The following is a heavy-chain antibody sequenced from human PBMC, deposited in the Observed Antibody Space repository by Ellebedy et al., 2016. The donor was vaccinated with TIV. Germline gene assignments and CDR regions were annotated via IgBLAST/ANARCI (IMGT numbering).Heavy chain of an antibody. CDR3: ARGPLRYFDWVYYYHGMDV. V-gene: IGHV4-59*08. Sequence: MPSETLSLTCTVSGGSISSYYWSRIRQPPGKGLEWIGYIYYSGSTNYNPSLKSRVTISLDTSKDQFSLRLSSVTAADTAVYYCARGPLRYFDWVYYYHGMDVWGQGTTVTVSS. J-gene: IGHJ6*02. D-gene: IGHD3-9*01. CDR1: GGSISSYY. CDR2: IYYSGST.